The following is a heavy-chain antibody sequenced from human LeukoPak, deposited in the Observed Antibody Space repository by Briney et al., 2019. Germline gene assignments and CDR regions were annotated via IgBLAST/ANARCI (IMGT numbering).Heavy chain of an antibody. CDR2: INHSGST. V-gene: IGHV4-34*01. CDR3: ARGRGYCSSTSCYTTPRNWFDP. D-gene: IGHD2-2*02. CDR1: GGSFSGYY. Sequence: PSETLSLTCAVYGGSFSGYYRSWIRQPPGKGLEWIGEINHSGSTNYNPSLKSRVTISVDTSKNQFSLKLSSVTAADTAVYYCARGRGYCSSTSCYTTPRNWFDPWGQGTLVTVSS. J-gene: IGHJ5*02.